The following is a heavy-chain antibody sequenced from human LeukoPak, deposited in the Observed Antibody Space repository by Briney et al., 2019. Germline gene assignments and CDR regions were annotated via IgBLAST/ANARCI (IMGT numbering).Heavy chain of an antibody. J-gene: IGHJ3*02. CDR1: GFIFSSYA. CDR3: ATSISVAENAFDI. D-gene: IGHD6-19*01. Sequence: GGSLRLFCAASGFIFSSYAMDWVRQAPGKGLAWVASISYDGTNKYYADSVKGRFTTSRDDSKNTLYLQMNSLRTEDTAVYYCATSISVAENAFDIWGQGTMVTVSS. V-gene: IGHV3-30*04. CDR2: ISYDGTNK.